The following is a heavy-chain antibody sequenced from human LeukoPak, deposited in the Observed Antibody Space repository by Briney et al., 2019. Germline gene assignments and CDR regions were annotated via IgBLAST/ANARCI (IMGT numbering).Heavy chain of an antibody. D-gene: IGHD6-19*01. CDR3: AKGPVAGTPYYMDV. CDR2: ISGSGGST. J-gene: IGHJ6*03. Sequence: PGGSLRLSCAASGFSFTKYGMHWVRQAPGKGLEWVSAISGSGGSTYYADSVKGRFTISRDNSKNTLYLQMNSLRAEDTAVYYCAKGPVAGTPYYMDVWGKGTTVTVSS. CDR1: GFSFTKYG. V-gene: IGHV3-23*01.